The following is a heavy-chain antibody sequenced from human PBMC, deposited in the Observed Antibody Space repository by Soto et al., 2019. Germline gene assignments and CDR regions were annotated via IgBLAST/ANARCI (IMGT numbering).Heavy chain of an antibody. CDR2: IYYSGST. V-gene: IGHV4-59*08. D-gene: IGHD3-22*01. J-gene: IGHJ6*02. Sequence: QVQLQESGPGLVKPSETLSLTCTVSGGSISSYYWSWIRQPPGKGLEWIGYIYYSGSTNYNPSLKSRVTISVDTSKNQFSLMLSSVTAADTAVYYCARILTMTMCMDVWGQGTTVTVSS. CDR1: GGSISSYY. CDR3: ARILTMTMCMDV.